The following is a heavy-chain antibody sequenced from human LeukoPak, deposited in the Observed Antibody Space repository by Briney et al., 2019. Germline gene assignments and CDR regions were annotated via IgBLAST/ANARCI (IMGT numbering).Heavy chain of an antibody. D-gene: IGHD5-12*01. CDR2: ISAYNGNT. V-gene: IGHV1-18*01. CDR3: ARGSGYGGDYYGMDV. J-gene: IGHJ6*02. Sequence: ASVTVSCKASGYTFTSYGISWVRQAPGQGLEWMGWISAYNGNTNYAQKLQGRVTMTTDTSTSTAYMELRSLRSDDTAVYYCARGSGYGGDYYGMDVWGQGTTVTVSS. CDR1: GYTFTSYG.